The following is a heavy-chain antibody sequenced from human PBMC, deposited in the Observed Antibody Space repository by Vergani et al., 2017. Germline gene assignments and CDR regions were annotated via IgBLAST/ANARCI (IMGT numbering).Heavy chain of an antibody. V-gene: IGHV3-30*18. Sequence: QVQLVESGGGVVQPGRSLRLSCAASGFTFSSYGMHWVRQAPGKGLEWVAVISYDGSNKYYADSVKGRFTISRDNAKNSLYLQMNSLRAEDTAVYYCAKDIVAAVAGTTSDAFDIWGQGTMVTVSS. CDR1: GFTFSSYG. D-gene: IGHD6-19*01. CDR2: ISYDGSNK. CDR3: AKDIVAAVAGTTSDAFDI. J-gene: IGHJ3*02.